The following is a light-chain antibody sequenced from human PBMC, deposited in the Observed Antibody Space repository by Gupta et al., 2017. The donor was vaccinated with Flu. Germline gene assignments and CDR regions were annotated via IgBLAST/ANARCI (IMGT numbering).Light chain of an antibody. Sequence: TSSAIGSSKYVSWYQQHPGKAPQLLIYDVTNRPSGVSTRFSGSKSGDTASLTISGLQAEDEADYYCSSCTSSTTLVFGGGTRLTVL. V-gene: IGLV2-14*01. CDR1: SSAIGSSKY. CDR3: SSCTSSTTLV. J-gene: IGLJ2*01. CDR2: DVT.